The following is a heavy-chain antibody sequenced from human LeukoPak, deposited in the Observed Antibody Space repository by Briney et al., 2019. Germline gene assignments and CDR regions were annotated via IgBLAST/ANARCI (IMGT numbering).Heavy chain of an antibody. CDR1: GGSFSGYY. CDR2: INHSGST. V-gene: IGHV4-34*01. D-gene: IGHD5-18*01. J-gene: IGHJ4*02. CDR3: ARVIQLWSGGADY. Sequence: SETLSLTCAVYGGSFSGYYWSWIRQPPGKGLEWSGEINHSGSTNYNPSLKSRVTISVDTSKNQFSLKLSSVTAADTAVYYCARVIQLWSGGADYWGQGTLVTVSS.